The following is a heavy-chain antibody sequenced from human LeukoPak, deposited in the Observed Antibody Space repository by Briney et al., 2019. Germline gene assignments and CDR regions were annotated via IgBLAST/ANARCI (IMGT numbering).Heavy chain of an antibody. Sequence: GGSLRLSCAASGFTFSSYAMHWVRQAPGKGLEWVAVISYDGSNKYYADSVKGRFTISRDNSKNTLYLQMNSLRAEDTALYYCASGRQLGYWGQGTLVTVSS. CDR3: ASGRQLGY. J-gene: IGHJ4*02. D-gene: IGHD3-16*01. CDR2: ISYDGSNK. CDR1: GFTFSSYA. V-gene: IGHV3-30-3*01.